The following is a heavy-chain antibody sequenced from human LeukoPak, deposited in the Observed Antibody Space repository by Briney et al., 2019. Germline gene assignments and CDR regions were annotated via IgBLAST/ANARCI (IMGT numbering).Heavy chain of an antibody. CDR1: GFIFNNYA. V-gene: IGHV3-9*01. CDR2: ISWNSGSI. J-gene: IGHJ5*02. Sequence: PGGSLRLSCAGSGFIFNNYAMHWVRQPPGKGLEWVSGISWNSGSIDYADSVKGRFTISRDNSKNTLYLQMNSLRAEDTAVYYCAKDVEDDFGPDWFDPWGQGTLVTVSS. CDR3: AKDVEDDFGPDWFDP. D-gene: IGHD3-3*01.